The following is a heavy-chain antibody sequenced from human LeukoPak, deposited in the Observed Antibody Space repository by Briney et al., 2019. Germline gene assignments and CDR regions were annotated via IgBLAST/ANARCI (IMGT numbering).Heavy chain of an antibody. V-gene: IGHV3-30*03. CDR2: ISYDGSNK. CDR3: ARGGYSYSEDAFDI. Sequence: PGGSLRLSCAVSGFIFSDYSMSWVRQAPGKGLEWVAVISYDGSNKYYADSVKGRFTISRDNSKNTLYLQMNSLRAEDTAAYYCARGGYSYSEDAFDIWGQGTMVTVSS. CDR1: GFIFSDYS. D-gene: IGHD5-18*01. J-gene: IGHJ3*02.